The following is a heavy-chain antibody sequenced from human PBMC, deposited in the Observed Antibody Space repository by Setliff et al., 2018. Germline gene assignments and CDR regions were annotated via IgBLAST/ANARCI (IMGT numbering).Heavy chain of an antibody. J-gene: IGHJ2*01. CDR2: ISSSSSYK. V-gene: IGHV3-21*01. CDR3: AKTLPTDWYFDL. CDR1: GFTFSSYS. Sequence: GGSLRLSCAASGFTFSSYSMNWVRQAPGKGLEWVSSISSSSSYKFYADSVKGRFTISRDTSKNTLDLEMSSLRVEDTAVYYCAKTLPTDWYFDLWGRGTLVTVSS.